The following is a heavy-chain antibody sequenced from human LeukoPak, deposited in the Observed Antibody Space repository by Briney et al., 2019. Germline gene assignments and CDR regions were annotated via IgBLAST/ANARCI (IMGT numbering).Heavy chain of an antibody. CDR3: ARAIGSGDFWSGYYNPFDY. CDR2: IIPIFGTA. D-gene: IGHD3-3*01. V-gene: IGHV1-69*13. Sequence: SVKVSCKASGGTFSSYAISWVRQAPGQGLGWMGGIIPIFGTANYAQKFQGRVTITADESTSTAYMELSSLRSEDTAVYYCARAIGSGDFWSGYYNPFDYWGQGTQVTVSS. CDR1: GGTFSSYA. J-gene: IGHJ4*02.